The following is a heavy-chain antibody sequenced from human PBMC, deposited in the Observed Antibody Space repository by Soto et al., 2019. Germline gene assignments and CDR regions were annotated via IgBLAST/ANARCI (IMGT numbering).Heavy chain of an antibody. Sequence: GGSLRLSCSASGFIFTDYSMNWVRQAPGKGLEWISYISTSSHTKYYADSVKGRFTISRDNVKNSLSLQMNSLRAEDTAIYYCAINPNRDGFLYYFDYWGHGTLVTVSS. D-gene: IGHD2-2*02. V-gene: IGHV3-48*01. CDR2: ISTSSHTK. CDR3: AINPNRDGFLYYFDY. J-gene: IGHJ4*01. CDR1: GFIFTDYS.